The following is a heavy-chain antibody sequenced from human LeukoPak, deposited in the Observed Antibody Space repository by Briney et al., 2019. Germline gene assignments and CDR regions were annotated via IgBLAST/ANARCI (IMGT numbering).Heavy chain of an antibody. CDR3: ARFDIGNYAWFDP. J-gene: IGHJ5*02. V-gene: IGHV4-59*08. CDR1: GGSISSYY. Sequence: SETLSLTCTVSGGSISSYYWSWIRQPPGKGLEWIGYIYYSGSTNYNPSLKSRVTISVDTSKNQFSLKLSSVTAADTAVYYCARFDIGNYAWFDPWGQGTLVTVSS. D-gene: IGHD4-11*01. CDR2: IYYSGST.